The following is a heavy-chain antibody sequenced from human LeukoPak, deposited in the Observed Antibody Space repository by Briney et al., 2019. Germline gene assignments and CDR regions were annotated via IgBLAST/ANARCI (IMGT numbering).Heavy chain of an antibody. CDR2: INHSGSA. CDR3: ARGLGGYDRDDY. V-gene: IGHV4-34*01. CDR1: GGSFSGYY. J-gene: IGHJ4*02. Sequence: PSETLSLTCAVYGGSFSGYYWSWIRQPPGKGLEWIGEINHSGSANYNPSLKSRVTISVDTSKNQFSLKLTSVTAADTAVYYCARGLGGYDRDDYWGQGTLVTVSS. D-gene: IGHD5-12*01.